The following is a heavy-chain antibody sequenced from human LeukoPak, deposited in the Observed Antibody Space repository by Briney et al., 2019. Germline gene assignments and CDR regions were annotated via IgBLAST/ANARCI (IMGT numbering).Heavy chain of an antibody. J-gene: IGHJ4*02. Sequence: ASVKVSCKASGYTFTSYGISWVRQAPGQGLEWMGWISTYNGNINYAQKLQGRVTMTTDTSTSTAYMELRSLRSDDTAVYYCARGDLWFGELFASYFDYWGQGTLVTVSS. V-gene: IGHV1-18*01. CDR3: ARGDLWFGELFASYFDY. D-gene: IGHD3-10*01. CDR2: ISTYNGNI. CDR1: GYTFTSYG.